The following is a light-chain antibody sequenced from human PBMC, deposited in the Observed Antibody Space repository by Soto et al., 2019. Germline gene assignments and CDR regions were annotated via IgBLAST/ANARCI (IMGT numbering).Light chain of an antibody. CDR3: ASWDDSLKGWV. J-gene: IGLJ3*02. V-gene: IGLV1-44*01. CDR1: NSNIGSET. Sequence: QSVLTQPPSASGTPGQRVTISCSGSNSNIGSETVNWYQQVPGTAPKLLIYANNQRPSGVPVRFSVSKSCTSASLAIGGVQSEDEADYYCASWDDSLKGWVFGGGTKLTVL. CDR2: ANN.